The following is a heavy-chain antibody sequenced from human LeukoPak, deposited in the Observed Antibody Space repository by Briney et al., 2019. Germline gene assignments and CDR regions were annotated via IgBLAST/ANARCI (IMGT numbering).Heavy chain of an antibody. CDR3: ATSPLYDFWSGYPYNGFAP. V-gene: IGHV3-21*01. CDR2: ISSSSSYI. Sequence: GGSLRLSCAASGFTFSSYSMNWVRQAPGKGLEWVSSISSSSSYIYYADSVKGRFTISRDNSKNTLYLQMNSLRAEDTAVYYCATSPLYDFWSGYPYNGFAPWGQGTLVTVSS. J-gene: IGHJ5*02. CDR1: GFTFSSYS. D-gene: IGHD3-3*01.